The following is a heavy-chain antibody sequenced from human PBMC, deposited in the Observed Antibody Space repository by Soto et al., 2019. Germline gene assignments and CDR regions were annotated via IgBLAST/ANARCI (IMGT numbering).Heavy chain of an antibody. Sequence: QVQLVESGGGLVPPGGSLRLSCAGSGFTFGDSYMSWIRQAPGKGLEWLSYISPGSRYPAYADSVKGRFTICRDNAKRSLYLQMMSLTAEDTAIYYCVRGGGGGLFDPWGQGTMVTVSS. D-gene: IGHD2-15*01. J-gene: IGHJ5*02. CDR1: GFTFGDSY. CDR2: ISPGSRYP. CDR3: VRGGGGGLFDP. V-gene: IGHV3-11*06.